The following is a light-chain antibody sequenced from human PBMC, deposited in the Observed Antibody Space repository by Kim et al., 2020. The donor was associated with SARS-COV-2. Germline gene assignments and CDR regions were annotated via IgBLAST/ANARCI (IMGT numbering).Light chain of an antibody. CDR3: QAWDSSTEV. CDR2: QDS. Sequence: SSELTQPPSVSVSPGQTASITCSGDKLGDKYACWYQQKPGQSPVLVIYQDSKRPSGIPERFAGSNSGNTATLTISGTQAMDEADYYCQAWDSSTEVFVTG. CDR1: KLGDKY. J-gene: IGLJ1*01. V-gene: IGLV3-1*01.